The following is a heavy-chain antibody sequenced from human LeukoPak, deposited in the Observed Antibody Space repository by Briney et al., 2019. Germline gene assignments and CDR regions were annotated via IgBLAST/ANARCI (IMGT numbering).Heavy chain of an antibody. CDR1: GFTFSSYA. CDR2: ISSNGGST. Sequence: GGSLRLSCAASGFTFSSYAMHWVRQAPGKGLEYVSAISSNGGSTYYANSVKGRFTISRDNSKNTLYLQMGSLRAEDMAVYYCARGLSTVTTPYYYMDVWGKGTTVTISS. J-gene: IGHJ6*03. V-gene: IGHV3-64*01. D-gene: IGHD4-17*01. CDR3: ARGLSTVTTPYYYMDV.